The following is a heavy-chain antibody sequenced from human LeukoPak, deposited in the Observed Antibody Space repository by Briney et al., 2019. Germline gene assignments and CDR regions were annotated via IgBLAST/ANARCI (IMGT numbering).Heavy chain of an antibody. CDR3: ARLNRQWLTMIGDYYFDY. J-gene: IGHJ4*02. D-gene: IGHD3-22*01. Sequence: GESLKISCKGSGYSFTSYWIGWVRQMPGKGLEWMGIICPGDSDTRYSPSFQGQVTISADKSISTAYLQWSSLKASDTAMYYCARLNRQWLTMIGDYYFDYWGQGTLVTVSS. CDR2: ICPGDSDT. V-gene: IGHV5-51*01. CDR1: GYSFTSYW.